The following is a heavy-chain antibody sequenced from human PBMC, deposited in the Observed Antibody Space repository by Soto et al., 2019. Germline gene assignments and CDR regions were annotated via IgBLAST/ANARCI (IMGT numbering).Heavy chain of an antibody. CDR2: IYPGDSDT. CDR3: ARMLSYYDSSGYYLYYYYGMDV. V-gene: IGHV5-51*01. J-gene: IGHJ6*02. D-gene: IGHD3-22*01. CDR1: GYSFTSYW. Sequence: GESLKISCKGSGYSFTSYWIGWVRQMPGKGLEWMGIIYPGDSDTRYSPSFQGRVTISADKSISTAYLQWSSLKASDTAMYYCARMLSYYDSSGYYLYYYYGMDVWGQGTTVTVSS.